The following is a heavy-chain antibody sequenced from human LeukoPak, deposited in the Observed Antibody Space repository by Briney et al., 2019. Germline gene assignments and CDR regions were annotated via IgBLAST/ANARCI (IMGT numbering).Heavy chain of an antibody. V-gene: IGHV4-39*07. CDR1: GGSISSKTYF. Sequence: PSETLSLTCSVSGGSISSKTYFWGWLRQPPGKGLEWIGSIYYSGSTYYNPSLSSRVTISEDTSKNQLSLRLSSVTAADTAVYYCARGATTAGLRFDFWGQGTLVTVSS. D-gene: IGHD6-13*01. CDR3: ARGATTAGLRFDF. CDR2: IYYSGST. J-gene: IGHJ4*02.